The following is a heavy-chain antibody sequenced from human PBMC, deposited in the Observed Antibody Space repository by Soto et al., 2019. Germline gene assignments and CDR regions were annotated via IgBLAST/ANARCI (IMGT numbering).Heavy chain of an antibody. V-gene: IGHV1-18*01. J-gene: IGHJ6*02. Sequence: QGQLVQSGGEVKKPGASVKVSCKASGYTFSRYGISWVRQAPGQGLEWMGWISGYNGDTNYAQKFRGRVTMTIDTATTTAYMERRGLTSDDTAIYYCATNGQPPYYYYGLDVWGQGTTVTVSS. CDR2: ISGYNGDT. D-gene: IGHD2-8*01. CDR1: GYTFSRYG. CDR3: ATNGQPPYYYYGLDV.